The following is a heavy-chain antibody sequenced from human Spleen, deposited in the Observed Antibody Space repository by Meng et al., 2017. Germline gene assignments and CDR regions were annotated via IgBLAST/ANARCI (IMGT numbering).Heavy chain of an antibody. CDR2: INHSGST. V-gene: IGHV4-34*01. Sequence: QVEVQQLGAGLLKPSETLSLTCVVSGGSFSDSYWSGIRQPPGKGLEWIGEINHSGSTNYNPSLESRATISVDTSQNNLSLKLSSVTAADSAVYYCARGPTTMAHDFDYWGQGTLVTVSS. CDR3: ARGPTTMAHDFDY. J-gene: IGHJ4*02. D-gene: IGHD4-11*01. CDR1: GGSFSDSY.